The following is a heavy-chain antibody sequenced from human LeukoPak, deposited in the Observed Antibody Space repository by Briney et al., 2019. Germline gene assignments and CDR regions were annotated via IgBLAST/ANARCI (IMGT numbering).Heavy chain of an antibody. CDR2: IYITGST. CDR3: ARVRIGETSYDASDV. D-gene: IGHD1-26*01. CDR1: GGSISSYY. V-gene: IGHV4-59*13. J-gene: IGHJ3*01. Sequence: SETLSLTCTVSGGSISSYYWTWIRQPPGKGLEWIGDIYITGSTNYNPYLKRRVTMSVDTSKKQFSLRLSSVTAADTAVYYCARVRIGETSYDASDVWGLGTMVTVSS.